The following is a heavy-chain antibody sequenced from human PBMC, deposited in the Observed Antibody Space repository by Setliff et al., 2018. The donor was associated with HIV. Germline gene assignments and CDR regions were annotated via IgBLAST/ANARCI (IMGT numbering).Heavy chain of an antibody. CDR2: INPNSGGT. V-gene: IGHV1-2*02. CDR3: ARDRYHYGSSGYVRYFDY. CDR1: GYTFTGYY. D-gene: IGHD3-22*01. J-gene: IGHJ4*02. Sequence: GASVKVSCKASGYTFTGYYMHWVRQAPGQGLEWMGWINPNSGGTNYAQKFQGRVTMTRDTSISTAYMELSRLRSDDAAVYYCARDRYHYGSSGYVRYFDYWGQGTLVTVSS.